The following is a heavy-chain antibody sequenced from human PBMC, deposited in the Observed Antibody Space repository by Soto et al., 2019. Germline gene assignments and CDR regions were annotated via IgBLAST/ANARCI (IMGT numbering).Heavy chain of an antibody. CDR1: GYTFTSYD. V-gene: IGHV1-8*01. CDR3: ARGRTVATIFDALDI. J-gene: IGHJ3*02. CDR2: MNPNSGNT. D-gene: IGHD5-12*01. Sequence: ASVKVSCKASGYTFTSYDINWVRQATGQGLERMGWMNPNSGNTGYAQKFQGRVTMTRNTSISTAYMELSSLRSEYSAVFYFARGRTVATIFDALDIWGQGTMVTVSS.